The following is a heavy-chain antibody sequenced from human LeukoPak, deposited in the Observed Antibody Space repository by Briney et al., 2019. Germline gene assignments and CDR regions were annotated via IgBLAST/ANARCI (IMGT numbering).Heavy chain of an antibody. D-gene: IGHD3-22*01. CDR3: ARNKYYYGSSGYYHYYYMDV. CDR2: IYYSGST. Sequence: PSETLSLTCTVSGGSISSYYWSWIRQPPGKGLEWIGYIYYSGSTNYNPSLKSRVTISVDTSKNQFSLKLSSVTAADTAVYYCARNKYYYGSSGYYHYYYMDVWGKGTTVTVSS. V-gene: IGHV4-59*01. J-gene: IGHJ6*03. CDR1: GGSISSYY.